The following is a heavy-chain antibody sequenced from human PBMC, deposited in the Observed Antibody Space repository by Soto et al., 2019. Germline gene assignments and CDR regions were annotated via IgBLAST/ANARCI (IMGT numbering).Heavy chain of an antibody. V-gene: IGHV3-30*18. CDR1: GFTFSSYG. D-gene: IGHD3-22*01. J-gene: IGHJ6*02. CDR2: ISYDGSNK. Sequence: GALRLSCASSGFTFSSYGMHLVRQAPGKGLEWVAVISYDGSNKYYADSVKGRFTISRDNSKNTLYLQMNSLRAEDMAVYYCAKAMGGYYYDSSGYSSYYGMDVWGQGTTVTVSS. CDR3: AKAMGGYYYDSSGYSSYYGMDV.